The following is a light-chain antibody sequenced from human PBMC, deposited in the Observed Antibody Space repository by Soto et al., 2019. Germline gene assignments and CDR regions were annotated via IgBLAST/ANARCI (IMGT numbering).Light chain of an antibody. CDR1: DNDVGGYNF. Sequence: QSALTQPPSASGSPGQSVTFSCTGTDNDVGGYNFVSWYQQHPGTAPKLLIFEVNKRPSGVPDRFSGSKSGNTAYLTVSGLRTEDEADYYCTSYAGINNLIFGGGTKLTVL. V-gene: IGLV2-8*01. J-gene: IGLJ2*01. CDR2: EVN. CDR3: TSYAGINNLI.